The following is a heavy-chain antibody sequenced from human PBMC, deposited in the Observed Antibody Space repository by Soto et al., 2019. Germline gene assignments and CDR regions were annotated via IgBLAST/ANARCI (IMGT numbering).Heavy chain of an antibody. V-gene: IGHV4-39*01. D-gene: IGHD6-19*01. CDR1: DDSINGSNNY. J-gene: IGHJ4*01. CDR3: AKHGQWLLWLFY. CDR2: IHYTGVT. Sequence: QLQLQESGPGLVKPSETLSLTCTVSDDSINGSNNYWGWIRQPPGKGLEWIGGIHYTGVTRFNPSLKSRVSISMDMSRNQFSLRLTSVTAADTAVYYCAKHGQWLLWLFYWGLGTLVTVSS.